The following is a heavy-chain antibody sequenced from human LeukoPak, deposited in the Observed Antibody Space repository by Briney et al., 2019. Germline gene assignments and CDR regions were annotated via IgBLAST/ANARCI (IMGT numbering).Heavy chain of an antibody. V-gene: IGHV3-21*01. CDR1: GFTFSSYS. J-gene: IGHJ4*02. Sequence: GGSLRLSCAASGFTFSSYSMNWVRQAPGKGLEWVSSISSSSSYIYYADSVKGRFTISRDNAKNSLYLQMNSLRAEDTAVYYCARDSGGYFGRNHFGYWGQGTLVTVSS. CDR2: ISSSSSYI. CDR3: ARDSGGYFGRNHFGY. D-gene: IGHD3-9*01.